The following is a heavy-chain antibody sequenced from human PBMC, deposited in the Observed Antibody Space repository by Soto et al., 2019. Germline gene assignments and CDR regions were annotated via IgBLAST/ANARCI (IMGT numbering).Heavy chain of an antibody. Sequence: EVQLVESGGDLVQPGGSLRLSCAASGVTISGDWIHWVRQAPGKGLEWVSRINGDGSRTNYADSVSGRFTISRDNARNTVHLQMNSLSVEDTAVYYCARACCREQNWFDPWGQGTLVTVSS. D-gene: IGHD2-15*01. CDR1: GVTISGDW. CDR3: ARACCREQNWFDP. CDR2: INGDGSRT. V-gene: IGHV3-74*01. J-gene: IGHJ5*02.